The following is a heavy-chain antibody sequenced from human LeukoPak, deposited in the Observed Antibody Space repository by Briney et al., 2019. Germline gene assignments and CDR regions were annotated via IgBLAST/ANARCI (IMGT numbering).Heavy chain of an antibody. Sequence: ASVKVSCKASGYTFTSYGISWVRQAPGQGLEWMGWISAYNGNTNYAQKLQGRVTMTTDTSTSTACMELRSLRSDDTAVYYCARRAVVAPAFDIWGQGTMVTVSS. CDR2: ISAYNGNT. D-gene: IGHD2-15*01. CDR3: ARRAVVAPAFDI. CDR1: GYTFTSYG. V-gene: IGHV1-18*01. J-gene: IGHJ3*02.